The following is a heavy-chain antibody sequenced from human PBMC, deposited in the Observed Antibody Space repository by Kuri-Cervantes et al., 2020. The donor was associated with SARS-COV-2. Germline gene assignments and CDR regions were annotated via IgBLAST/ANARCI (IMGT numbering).Heavy chain of an antibody. Sequence: SVKVSCNASGGTFSSYATSWVRQAPGEGREWMVGIIPIFGTANYAQKFQGRGTITTDESTSTAYMELSSLRSEDTAVYYCASSIYSYGTYYYYYYMDVWGKGTTVTVSS. CDR3: ASSIYSYGTYYYYYYMDV. J-gene: IGHJ6*03. V-gene: IGHV1-69*05. CDR1: GGTFSSYA. D-gene: IGHD5-18*01. CDR2: IIPIFGTA.